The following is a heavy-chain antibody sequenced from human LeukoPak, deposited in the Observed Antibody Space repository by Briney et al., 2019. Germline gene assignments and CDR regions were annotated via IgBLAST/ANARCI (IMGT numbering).Heavy chain of an antibody. J-gene: IGHJ4*02. CDR2: IYHSGST. Sequence: PSETLSLTCAVSGGSISSGGYSWSWIRQPPGKGLEWIGYIYHSGSTYYNPSLKSRVTISVDTSKNQFSLKLSSVTAADTAVYYCASLNDVAAAGYDYWGQGTLVTVSS. D-gene: IGHD6-13*01. V-gene: IGHV4-30-2*05. CDR1: GGSISSGGYS. CDR3: ASLNDVAAAGYDY.